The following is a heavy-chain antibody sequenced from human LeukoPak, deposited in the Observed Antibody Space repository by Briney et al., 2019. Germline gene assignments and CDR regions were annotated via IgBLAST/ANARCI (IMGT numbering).Heavy chain of an antibody. D-gene: IGHD2/OR15-2a*01. CDR2: FSASGNG. V-gene: IGHV4-61*02. Sequence: SETLSLTCTVSGDSISTDDYYWSWIRQPAGKGLEWIGRFSASGNGNYNPSLKSRLTISIDTSKNQFSLKLTPMTAADTALYLCARDNRYCNAVYWSNWFDPWGQGTLVTVSS. CDR3: ARDNRYCNAVYWSNWFDP. J-gene: IGHJ5*02. CDR1: GDSISTDDYY.